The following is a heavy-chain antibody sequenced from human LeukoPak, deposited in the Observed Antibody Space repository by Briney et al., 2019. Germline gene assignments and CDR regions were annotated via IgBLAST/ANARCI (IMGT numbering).Heavy chain of an antibody. CDR1: GFTFSSYW. J-gene: IGHJ4*02. D-gene: IGHD5-18*01. CDR3: AKDGGQSADTAYFDY. Sequence: GGSLRLSCAASGFTFSSYWMTWIRQAPGKGLEWVSAISGSGGSTYYADSVRGRFTISRDNSKNTLYLHINSLRAEDTAVYHCAKDGGQSADTAYFDYWGQGTLVSVSS. CDR2: ISGSGGST. V-gene: IGHV3-23*01.